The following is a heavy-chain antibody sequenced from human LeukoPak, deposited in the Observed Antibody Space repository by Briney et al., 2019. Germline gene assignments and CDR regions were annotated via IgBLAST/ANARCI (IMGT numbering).Heavy chain of an antibody. D-gene: IGHD5-12*01. J-gene: IGHJ4*02. CDR2: INGIGGST. Sequence: GGSLRLSCAASGFSFSSYAMSWVRQSPGKGLEWVSAINGIGGSTYYADSVKGRFTISRDNSKNTLYLQMNSLRAEDTALYYCAKALGYSGYDFPDYRGQGTLVTVSS. V-gene: IGHV3-23*01. CDR3: AKALGYSGYDFPDY. CDR1: GFSFSSYA.